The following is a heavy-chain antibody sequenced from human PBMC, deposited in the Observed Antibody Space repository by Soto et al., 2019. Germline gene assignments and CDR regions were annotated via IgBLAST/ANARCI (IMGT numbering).Heavy chain of an antibody. CDR2: INAGNGDT. D-gene: IGHD3-10*01. CDR3: ARDREGTGGQAALGPFDP. V-gene: IGHV1-3*01. J-gene: IGHJ5*02. Sequence: QVQVVQSGAEVKKPGASVKVSCKASGYTFSSYGIHWVRQAPGQSLEWMGWINAGNGDTKYSQKFQGRITITRDTSATTAYMKLSSLRSEDTAVYYCARDREGTGGQAALGPFDPWGQGTLVTVSS. CDR1: GYTFSSYG.